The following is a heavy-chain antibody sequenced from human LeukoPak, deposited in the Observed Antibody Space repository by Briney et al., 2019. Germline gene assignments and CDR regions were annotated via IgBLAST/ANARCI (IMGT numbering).Heavy chain of an antibody. D-gene: IGHD2-15*01. Sequence: ASVKASCKAFGYTFTSYGINGARQAPGHRLQWMGWINTYNGNKKDAQNLQGRVTMTTDTATSTAYMELRSLRSDDTAVYYCARSRGGYCSGGTCIDGFDIWGQGTMVTVSS. CDR3: ARSRGGYCSGGTCIDGFDI. J-gene: IGHJ3*02. CDR2: INTYNGNK. V-gene: IGHV1-18*01. CDR1: GYTFTSYG.